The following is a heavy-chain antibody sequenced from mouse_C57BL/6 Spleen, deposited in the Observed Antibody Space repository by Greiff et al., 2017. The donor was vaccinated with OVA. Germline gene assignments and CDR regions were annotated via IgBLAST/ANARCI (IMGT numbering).Heavy chain of an antibody. CDR2: IHPNSGST. V-gene: IGHV1-64*01. J-gene: IGHJ1*03. Sequence: QVQLKQSGAELVKPGSSVTLSCKASGYTFTSYWMNWVKQRPGQVLEWIGMIHPNSGSTNYNEKFKSKATLTVDKSSSTAYMQLSSLTSEDSAVYYCANYYGSSYWYFDVWGTGTTVTVSS. CDR1: GYTFTSYW. D-gene: IGHD1-1*01. CDR3: ANYYGSSYWYFDV.